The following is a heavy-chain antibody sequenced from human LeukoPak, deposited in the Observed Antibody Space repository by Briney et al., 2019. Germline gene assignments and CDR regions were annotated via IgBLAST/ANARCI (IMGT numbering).Heavy chain of an antibody. J-gene: IGHJ4*02. CDR1: GGSFSGYY. D-gene: IGHD3-10*01. V-gene: IGHV4-34*01. Sequence: PSETLSLTCAVYGGSFSGYYWSWIRRPPGKGLEWIGEINHSGSTNYNPSLKSRVTISVDTSKNQFSLKLSSVTAADTAVYYCAREGGPSSRFDYWGQGTLVTVSS. CDR2: INHSGST. CDR3: AREGGPSSRFDY.